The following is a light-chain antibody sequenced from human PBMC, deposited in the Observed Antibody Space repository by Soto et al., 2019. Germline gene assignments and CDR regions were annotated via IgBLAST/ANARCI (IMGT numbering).Light chain of an antibody. V-gene: IGLV1-44*01. CDR1: SSNIGSNP. J-gene: IGLJ2*01. Sequence: QSVLTQPPSASGTPGQRVTISCSGSSSNIGSNPVNWYQQLPGTAPKLLIHSNNQRPSGVPGRFSGSKSGTSASLAISGLQSEDEADYYCAAWDDRLSGPGVVFGGGTKLTVL. CDR2: SNN. CDR3: AAWDDRLSGPGVV.